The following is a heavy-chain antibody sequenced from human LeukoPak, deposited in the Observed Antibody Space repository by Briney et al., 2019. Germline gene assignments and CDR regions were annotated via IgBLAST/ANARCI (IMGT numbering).Heavy chain of an antibody. D-gene: IGHD4-17*01. J-gene: IGHJ4*02. Sequence: SQTLSLTCAISGDSVSSNSAAWNWIRQSPSRGLEWLGRTYYRSKWYNDYAVSVKSRITINPDTSKNQFSLQLNSVTPEDTAVYYCARAKGRRTTVTYYFDYWGQGTLVTVSS. CDR1: GDSVSSNSAA. CDR2: TYYRSKWYN. CDR3: ARAKGRRTTVTYYFDY. V-gene: IGHV6-1*01.